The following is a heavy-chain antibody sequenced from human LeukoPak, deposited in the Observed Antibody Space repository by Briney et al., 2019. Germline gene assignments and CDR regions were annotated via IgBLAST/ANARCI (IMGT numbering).Heavy chain of an antibody. V-gene: IGHV5-51*01. Sequence: KVGESLKIFCKGSGYSFSSYWIAWVRQMPGKGLEYMGIINPGNSDIRYSPSFQGQVTISADKSISTAYLEWSSLKASDTAMYYCARHLDGYNPFDYWGQGTPVTVSS. CDR1: GYSFSSYW. CDR3: ARHLDGYNPFDY. J-gene: IGHJ4*02. CDR2: INPGNSDI. D-gene: IGHD5-24*01.